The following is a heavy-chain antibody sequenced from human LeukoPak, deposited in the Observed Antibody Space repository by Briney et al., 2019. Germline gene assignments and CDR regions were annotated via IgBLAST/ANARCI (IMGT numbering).Heavy chain of an antibody. CDR2: MNPNSGNT. V-gene: IGHV1-8*02. D-gene: IGHD5-18*01. CDR3: ARYSATAMVRRQLGY. Sequence: ASVKVSCKASGGTFSSYAINWVRQATGQGLEWMGWMNPNSGNTGYAQKFQGRVTMTRNTSISTAYMELSSLRSEDTAVYYCARYSATAMVRRQLGYWGQEPWSPSPQ. CDR1: GGTFSSYA. J-gene: IGHJ4*01.